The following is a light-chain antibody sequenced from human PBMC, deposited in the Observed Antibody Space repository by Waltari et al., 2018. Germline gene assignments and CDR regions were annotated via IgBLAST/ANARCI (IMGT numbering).Light chain of an antibody. V-gene: IGLV2-11*01. CDR2: DVS. CDR1: SSDVGGSTY. CDR3: CSYGGTYSWV. J-gene: IGLJ3*02. Sequence: QSPLTQPRSVSGSPGQSVTIPCTGTSSDVGGSTYVSWYQHHHGKAPKLMIYDVSKRPSGVPGRFSGSKSGKTASLTISGLQAEDEADYYCCSYGGTYSWVFGGGTKLTVL.